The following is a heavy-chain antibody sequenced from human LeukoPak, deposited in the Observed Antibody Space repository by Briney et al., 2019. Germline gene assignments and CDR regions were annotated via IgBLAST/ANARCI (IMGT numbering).Heavy chain of an antibody. CDR2: INAGNGNT. CDR3: ATYDYDSGLDY. CDR1: GYTFTSYV. J-gene: IGHJ4*02. D-gene: IGHD3-10*01. V-gene: IGHV1-3*01. Sequence: GASVKVSCKAPGYTFTSYVMHWVRQAPGQRLEWMGWINAGNGNTKYSQNFQGRVTITRDTSASTAYMELSSLRSEDTAVYYCATYDYDSGLDYWGQGTLVTVSS.